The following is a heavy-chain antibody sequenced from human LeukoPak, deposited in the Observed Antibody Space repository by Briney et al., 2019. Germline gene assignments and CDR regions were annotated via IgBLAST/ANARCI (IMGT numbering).Heavy chain of an antibody. CDR3: AKGRGAGWFDP. D-gene: IGHD5-12*01. CDR1: GFTFSTYA. CDR2: ISGSGGNT. V-gene: IGHV3-23*01. Sequence: GGSLRLSCAASGFTFSTYAMSWVRQAPGKGLEWVSTISGSGGNTYYADSVKGRFTISRDNSKNTLYPQMNSLRAEDTAVYYCAKGRGAGWFDPWGQGTLVTVSS. J-gene: IGHJ5*02.